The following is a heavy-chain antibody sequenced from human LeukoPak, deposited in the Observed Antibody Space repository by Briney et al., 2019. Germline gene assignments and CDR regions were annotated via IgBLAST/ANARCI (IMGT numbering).Heavy chain of an antibody. V-gene: IGHV1-18*04. CDR2: ISAYNGNT. Sequence: ASVKVSCKASGYTFTSYGISWVRQAPGQGLEWMGWISAYNGNTNYAQKLQGRVTMTTDTSTSTAYMELRSLRSDDTAVYYCARDSSVSSSWHVFDYWGQGTLVTVSS. CDR3: ARDSSVSSSWHVFDY. J-gene: IGHJ4*02. D-gene: IGHD6-13*01. CDR1: GYTFTSYG.